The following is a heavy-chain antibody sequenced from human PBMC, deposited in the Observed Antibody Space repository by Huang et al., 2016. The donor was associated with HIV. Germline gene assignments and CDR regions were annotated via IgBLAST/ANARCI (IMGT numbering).Heavy chain of an antibody. CDR1: GGSFSDYF. J-gene: IGHJ4*02. V-gene: IGHV4-34*01. D-gene: IGHD3-10*01. CDR3: ARPMMTATPSDSSWSYFDF. CDR2: VNHRGSA. Sequence: QVRLEQWGPNLLKPSDTLSLKCAVYGGSFSDYFWTWIRQSPVKGLEWIGEVNHRGSANHNPSLRSRVSMSVDSSKKQFYLNLTSVTAADTAVYFCARPMMTATPSDSSWSYFDFWGRGTPVTVSS.